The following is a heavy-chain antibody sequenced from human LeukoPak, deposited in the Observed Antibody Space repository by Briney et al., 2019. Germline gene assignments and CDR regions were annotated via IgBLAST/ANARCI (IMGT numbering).Heavy chain of an antibody. CDR3: AGTYYYGSGRLNWFDP. Sequence: ASETLSLTCTVSGGSISSSSYYWGWIRQPPGKWMEWIGSIYYSGSTYYNPSLKSRVTISVDTSKNQFSLKLSSVTAADTAVYYCAGTYYYGSGRLNWFDPWGQGTLVTVSS. CDR1: GGSISSSSYY. V-gene: IGHV4-39*01. D-gene: IGHD3-10*01. CDR2: IYYSGST. J-gene: IGHJ5*02.